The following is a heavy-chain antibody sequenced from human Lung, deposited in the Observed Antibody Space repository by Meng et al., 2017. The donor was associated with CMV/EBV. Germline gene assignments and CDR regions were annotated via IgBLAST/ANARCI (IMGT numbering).Heavy chain of an antibody. Sequence: ASVKVSCKASGYTLTGYYMHWVRQAPGQGLEWMGWINPNSGATNYAQKFQGRVSMTRDMSINTAYIELSRLRSDDTAIYYCARAESHWSGDLDYWGQGTXVTVSS. D-gene: IGHD3-3*01. CDR2: INPNSGAT. V-gene: IGHV1-2*02. CDR1: GYTLTGYY. CDR3: ARAESHWSGDLDY. J-gene: IGHJ4*01.